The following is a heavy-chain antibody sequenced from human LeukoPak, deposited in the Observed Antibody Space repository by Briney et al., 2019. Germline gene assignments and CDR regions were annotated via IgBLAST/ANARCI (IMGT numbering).Heavy chain of an antibody. J-gene: IGHJ4*02. CDR2: IYYTGRT. D-gene: IGHD1-1*01. Sequence: NASETLSLTCTVSGGSISSSSHSWGWIRQPPGKGLEWTGSIYYTGRTYYSPSLKSRVTISVDTSKNQFSLRLSSVTAADTAVYYCATWRTAKTGFDYWGQGTLVTVSS. V-gene: IGHV4-39*01. CDR3: ATWRTAKTGFDY. CDR1: GGSISSSSHS.